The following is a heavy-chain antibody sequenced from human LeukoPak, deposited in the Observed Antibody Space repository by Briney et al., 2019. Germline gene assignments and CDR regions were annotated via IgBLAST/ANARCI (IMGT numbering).Heavy chain of an antibody. V-gene: IGHV5-51*01. CDR3: ARHLSSISSCPNY. CDR1: GYSFASYW. J-gene: IGHJ4*02. CDR2: IYPGDSDI. D-gene: IGHD2-2*01. Sequence: GESLKISCKGSGYSFASYWLAWVRQMPGKGLEWMGVIYPGDSDITYSPSFQGQVTISADKSVSTAYLHWSSLKASDTAIYYCARHLSSISSCPNYWGQGTLVTVSS.